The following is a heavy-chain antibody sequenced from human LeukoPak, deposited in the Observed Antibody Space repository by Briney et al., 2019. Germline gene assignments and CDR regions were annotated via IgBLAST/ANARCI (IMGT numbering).Heavy chain of an antibody. CDR3: AKPEDIVVVAPGRGAFAY. Sequence: GGSLRLSCAAFGFTFRRHAMSWVRQAPGKGLEWVSSDSDSGGSGGASKYADSVRGRFTISRDNSKNTLYLQMNSLRAEDTAVYYCAKPEDIVVVAPGRGAFAYWGQGTLVTVSS. J-gene: IGHJ4*02. D-gene: IGHD2-15*01. CDR1: GFTFRRHA. V-gene: IGHV3-23*01. CDR2: SGGSGGAS.